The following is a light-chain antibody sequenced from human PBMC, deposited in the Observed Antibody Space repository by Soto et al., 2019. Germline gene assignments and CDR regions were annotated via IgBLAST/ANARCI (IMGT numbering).Light chain of an antibody. Sequence: EIVITQSPATLSVSPGERATLSCRASQSVSRNLAWYQQKPGQAPRLLIYAASTRATGIPARFSGSGSGTEFTLTISSLQSEDFAVYYCQQYNNWPPPYTFGQGTKVDIK. CDR1: QSVSRN. CDR3: QQYNNWPPPYT. V-gene: IGKV3-15*01. J-gene: IGKJ2*01. CDR2: AAS.